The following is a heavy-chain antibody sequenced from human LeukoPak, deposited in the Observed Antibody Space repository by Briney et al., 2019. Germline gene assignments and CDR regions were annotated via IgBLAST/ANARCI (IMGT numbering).Heavy chain of an antibody. J-gene: IGHJ4*02. D-gene: IGHD3-22*01. CDR2: ISSSSSYI. Sequence: GGSLRLSCAASGFTFSSYSMNWVRQAPGKGLEWVSSISSSSSYIYYADSVKGRFTISRDNAKNSLYLQMNSLRAEDTAVYYCASGPYYYDSGGYSGTVVYWGQGTLVTVSS. V-gene: IGHV3-21*01. CDR1: GFTFSSYS. CDR3: ASGPYYYDSGGYSGTVVY.